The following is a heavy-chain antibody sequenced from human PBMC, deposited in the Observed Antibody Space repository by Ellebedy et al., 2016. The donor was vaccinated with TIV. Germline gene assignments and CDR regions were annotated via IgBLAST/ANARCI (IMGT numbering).Heavy chain of an antibody. D-gene: IGHD3-10*01. CDR3: VRRGSTAVDS. CDR2: IYPGDSDT. CDR1: GYNFTNYW. V-gene: IGHV5-51*01. Sequence: PGGSLRLSCKGSGYNFTNYWIGWVRQMPGKGLEWMGIIYPGDSDTRYSPSFQGQVSISADRSITTAYLQWPSLQASDPAMYYCVRRGSTAVDSWGQGTLVTVSS. J-gene: IGHJ4*02.